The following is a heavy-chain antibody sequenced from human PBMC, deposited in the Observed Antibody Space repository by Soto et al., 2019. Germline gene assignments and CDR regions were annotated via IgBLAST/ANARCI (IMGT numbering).Heavy chain of an antibody. CDR2: FYYSGTT. J-gene: IGHJ5*02. CDR3: AGRDIAVALSS. Sequence: LQLQESGPGLVKPSETLSLSCTVSGGSVSSSTYYWGWIRQPPGKGLEWIGSFYYSGTTYYNPSLTSRGTTSVDTSKNQFSLKLSSVTAADTAVYYCAGRDIAVALSSWGQGTLVTVSS. CDR1: GGSVSSSTYY. V-gene: IGHV4-39*01. D-gene: IGHD6-19*01.